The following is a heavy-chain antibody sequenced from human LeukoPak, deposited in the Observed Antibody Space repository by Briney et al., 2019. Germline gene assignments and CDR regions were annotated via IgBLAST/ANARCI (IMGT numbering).Heavy chain of an antibody. J-gene: IGHJ6*03. V-gene: IGHV4-39*07. CDR2: IYYSGST. CDR3: ASRKFYYYYMDV. Sequence: SETLSLTCTVSGGSISSSSYYWGWIRQPPGKGLEWIGSIYYSGSTYYSPSLKSRVTISVDTSKNQFSLKLSSVTAADTAVYYCASRKFYYYYMDVWGKGTTVTVSS. CDR1: GGSISSSSYY.